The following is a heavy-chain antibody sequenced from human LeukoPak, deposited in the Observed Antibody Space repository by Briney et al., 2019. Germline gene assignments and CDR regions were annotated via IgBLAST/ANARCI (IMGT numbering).Heavy chain of an antibody. CDR2: IIPIFGTA. J-gene: IGHJ4*02. CDR1: GGTFSSYA. Sequence: SVKVSCKASGGTFSSYAISWVRQAPGQGLEWMGGIIPIFGTANYAQKFQGRVTITADKSTSTAYMELRSLRSDDTAVYYCARESGPEGWFDYWGQGTLVTVSS. CDR3: ARESGPEGWFDY. D-gene: IGHD1-14*01. V-gene: IGHV1-69*06.